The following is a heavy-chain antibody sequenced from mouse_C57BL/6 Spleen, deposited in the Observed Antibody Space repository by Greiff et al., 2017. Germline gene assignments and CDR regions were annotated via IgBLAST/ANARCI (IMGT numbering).Heavy chain of an antibody. CDR3: ARRGVVAGDD. CDR2: IDPSDGYT. V-gene: IGHV1-50*01. CDR1: GYTFTSYW. D-gene: IGHD1-1*01. J-gene: IGHJ2*01. Sequence: QVQLQQPGAELVKPGASVKLSCKASGYTFTSYWMQWVKQRPGQGLEWIGEIDPSDGYTNYNQKFKGKATLTVDTSSSTAYMQLSSLTSAGFAVYYCARRGVVAGDDRGQGTTLTVSS.